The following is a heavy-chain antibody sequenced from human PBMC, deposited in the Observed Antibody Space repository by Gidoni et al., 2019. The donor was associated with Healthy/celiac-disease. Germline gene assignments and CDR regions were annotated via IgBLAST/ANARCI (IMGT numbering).Heavy chain of an antibody. CDR2: ISGSGGST. D-gene: IGHD4-17*01. CDR3: AKVGNDYGDPLPLNFDY. CDR1: GFTFRRYA. J-gene: IGHJ4*02. V-gene: IGHV3-23*01. Sequence: EVQLLESGGGLVQPGGSLRLACAASGFTFRRYAMSWVRQAPGKGLEWGSAISGSGGSTYYADSVKGRFTISRDNSKNTLYLQMNSLRAEDTAVYYCAKVGNDYGDPLPLNFDYWGQGTLVTVSS.